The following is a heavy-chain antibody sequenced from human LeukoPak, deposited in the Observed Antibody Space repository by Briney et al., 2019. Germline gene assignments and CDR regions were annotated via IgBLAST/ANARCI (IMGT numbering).Heavy chain of an antibody. CDR3: AKDWSRSYSDY. Sequence: GGSLRLSCAASGFTFSTYAMSWVRQAPGKGLEWVSTISGSGGSTYYADSVKGQFTISRDNSKNTLYLQMNSLRAEDTAVYYCAKDWSRSYSDYWGQGTLVTVSS. CDR2: ISGSGGST. V-gene: IGHV3-23*01. J-gene: IGHJ4*02. CDR1: GFTFSTYA. D-gene: IGHD1-14*01.